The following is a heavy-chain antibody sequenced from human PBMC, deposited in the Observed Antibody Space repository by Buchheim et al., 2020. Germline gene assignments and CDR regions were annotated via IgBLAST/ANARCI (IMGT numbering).Heavy chain of an antibody. V-gene: IGHV3-7*04. CDR3: SGGWGWYFNL. Sequence: EVQLVESGGGLVQPGGSLRLSCVVSEFTFSTNWMSWVRQAPGKGLEWVATIRQDGSATYYVDSVKGRFTISRDNAKKSLYLQMNSLRVEDTDVYYCSGGWGWYFNLWGRGTL. D-gene: IGHD7-27*01. CDR1: EFTFSTNW. CDR2: IRQDGSAT. J-gene: IGHJ2*01.